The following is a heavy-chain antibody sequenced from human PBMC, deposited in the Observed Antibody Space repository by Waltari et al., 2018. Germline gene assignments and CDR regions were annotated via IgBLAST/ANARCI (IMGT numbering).Heavy chain of an antibody. D-gene: IGHD6-6*01. J-gene: IGHJ4*02. CDR2: IYHSGST. CDR3: ARAPRIAARPAFDY. Sequence: QVQLQESGPGLVKPSETLSLTCAVSGYSISTGDNWAWIRQPPGKGLEWIGSIYHSGSTYYNPSLTSRVTISVDTSKNPFSLMLSSVTAADTAVYYCARAPRIAARPAFDYWGQGTLVTVSS. CDR1: GYSISTGDN. V-gene: IGHV4-38-2*01.